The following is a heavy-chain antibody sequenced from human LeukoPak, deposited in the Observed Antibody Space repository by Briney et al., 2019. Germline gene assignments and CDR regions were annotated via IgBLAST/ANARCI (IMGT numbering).Heavy chain of an antibody. J-gene: IGHJ3*02. CDR3: AEGGYYYDSSGSRGDAFDI. D-gene: IGHD3-22*01. Sequence: PSETLSLTCTVSGGSISSSSYYWGWIRQPPGKGLEWIGSIYYSGSTYYNPSLKSRVTISVDTSKNQFSLKLSSVTAADTAVYYGAEGGYYYDSSGSRGDAFDIWGQGTMVTVSS. CDR2: IYYSGST. CDR1: GGSISSSSYY. V-gene: IGHV4-39*01.